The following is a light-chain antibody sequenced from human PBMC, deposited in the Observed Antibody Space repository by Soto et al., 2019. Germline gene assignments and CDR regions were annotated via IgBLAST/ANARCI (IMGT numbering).Light chain of an antibody. CDR1: QSVSDR. Sequence: IMMRMCPDTLSVSPGEMSTLSCRASQSVSDRVVWYQQKSGQAPSLLIYAASTRAAGVPARFSGSGSGTEFTLTISSLQSEDFAVYFCQQYADWPKTCGQGTKVDI. CDR2: AAS. CDR3: QQYADWPKT. V-gene: IGKV3-15*01. J-gene: IGKJ1*01.